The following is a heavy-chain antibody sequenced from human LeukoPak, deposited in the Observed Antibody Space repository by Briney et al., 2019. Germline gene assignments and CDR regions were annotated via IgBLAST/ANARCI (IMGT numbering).Heavy chain of an antibody. D-gene: IGHD6-19*01. CDR2: IYSGGST. CDR3: ARGRQYNSAWDVFDY. V-gene: IGHV3-53*01. J-gene: IGHJ4*02. CDR1: GFTVSTNY. Sequence: PGGSLRLSCAASGFTVSTNYMSWVRQAPGKGLEWVSVIYSGGSTYYADSVKGRLTISRDNSKNTLYLQMNSLRAEDTAVYYCARGRQYNSAWDVFDYWGQGTLVTVSS.